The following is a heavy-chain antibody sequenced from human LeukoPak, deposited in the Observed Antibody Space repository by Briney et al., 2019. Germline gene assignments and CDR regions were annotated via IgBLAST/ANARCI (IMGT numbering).Heavy chain of an antibody. CDR2: IYYSGST. D-gene: IGHD3-22*01. V-gene: IGHV4-39*01. Sequence: SETLSLTCTVSGGSISSSSYYWGWIRQPPGKGLEWIGSIYYSGSTYYNPSLKSRVTISVDTSKNQFSLKLSSVTAADTAVYYCARHETSYYFFDYWGQGTLVPVPS. CDR1: GGSISSSSYY. CDR3: ARHETSYYFFDY. J-gene: IGHJ4*02.